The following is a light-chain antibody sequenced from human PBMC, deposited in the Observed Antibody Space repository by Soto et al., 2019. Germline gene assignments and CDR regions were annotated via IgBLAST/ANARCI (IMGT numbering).Light chain of an antibody. CDR2: DAS. CDR1: QDISNY. J-gene: IGKJ4*01. Sequence: DIQMTQSPSSLSASVGDRVTITCQASQDISNYLNWYQQKPGKAPKLLIYDASNLETGVPSRFSGSGSESDFTFTIRSLQPEDIATYYCQQYITFGGGTKVEIK. V-gene: IGKV1-33*01. CDR3: QQYIT.